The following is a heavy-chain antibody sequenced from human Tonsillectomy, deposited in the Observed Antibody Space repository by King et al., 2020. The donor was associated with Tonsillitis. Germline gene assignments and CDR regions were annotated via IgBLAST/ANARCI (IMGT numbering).Heavy chain of an antibody. CDR2: NYYSGST. J-gene: IGHJ3*02. CDR1: GGSISISNYY. CDR3: ARSVAIYYDGSGYYPGAFDI. V-gene: IGHV4-39*01. D-gene: IGHD3-22*01. Sequence: QLQESGPGLVKPSETLSLTCTVSGGSISISNYYWGWIRQPPGKGLEWIGTNYYSGSTYYNPSLKSRVTISVDTSKNQFSLTLSSVTAADTAVYHCARSVAIYYDGSGYYPGAFDIWGQGTMVTVSS.